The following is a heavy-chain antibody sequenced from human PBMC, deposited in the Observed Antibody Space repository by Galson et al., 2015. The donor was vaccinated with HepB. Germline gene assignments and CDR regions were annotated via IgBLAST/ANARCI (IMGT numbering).Heavy chain of an antibody. V-gene: IGHV3-23*01. J-gene: IGHJ4*02. CDR1: GFTFSNYA. CDR3: ARFSSGAGYSSGWYGGPFDY. Sequence: SLRLSCAASGFTFSNYAMSWVRQAPGKGLEWVSGIVGSGVRTDYADTVKGRFTISSDKLRRMVYLQMDNLGAEDTAIYLCARFSSGAGYSSGWYGGPFDYWGQGTLVTVSS. D-gene: IGHD6-19*01. CDR2: IVGSGVRT.